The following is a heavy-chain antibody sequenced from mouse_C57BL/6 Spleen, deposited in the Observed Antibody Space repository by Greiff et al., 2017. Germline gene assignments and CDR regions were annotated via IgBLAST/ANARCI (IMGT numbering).Heavy chain of an antibody. V-gene: IGHV1-26*01. Sequence: VQLQQSGPELVKPGASVKISCKASGYTFTDYYMNWVKQSHGKSLEWIGDINPNNGGTSYNQKFKGKATLTVDKSSSTAYMELRSLTSEDSAVYYCASQDDYDGYWGQGTTLTVSS. CDR2: INPNNGGT. CDR3: ASQDDYDGY. CDR1: GYTFTDYY. J-gene: IGHJ2*01. D-gene: IGHD2-4*01.